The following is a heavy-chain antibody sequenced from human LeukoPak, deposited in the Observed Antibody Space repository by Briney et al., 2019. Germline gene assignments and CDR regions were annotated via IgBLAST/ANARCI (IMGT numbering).Heavy chain of an antibody. CDR3: ARSPEYYYDSSGYPDYAFDI. J-gene: IGHJ3*02. V-gene: IGHV4-59*08. CDR2: IYYSGST. D-gene: IGHD3-22*01. CDR1: GASINSYY. Sequence: KPSETLSLTCTVSGASINSYYWSWIRQPPGKGLEWIGHIYYSGSTTYNPSLKSRVTISLHTAKNQFSLKLSSVTAADTAVYYCARSPEYYYDSSGYPDYAFDIWGQGTMVTVSS.